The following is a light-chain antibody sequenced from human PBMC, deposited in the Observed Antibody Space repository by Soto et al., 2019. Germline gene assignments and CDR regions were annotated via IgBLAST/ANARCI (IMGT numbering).Light chain of an antibody. Sequence: EIVLTQSPVTLSVSPGERATLSCRASQSVSNNLAWYQQKPGQAPRLLIHGASTRATGIPARFSGSGSGTEFTLTISSLQSEDFAVYYCHQYNNWLGTFGQGTNVEI. CDR1: QSVSNN. CDR2: GAS. J-gene: IGKJ1*01. CDR3: HQYNNWLGT. V-gene: IGKV3-15*01.